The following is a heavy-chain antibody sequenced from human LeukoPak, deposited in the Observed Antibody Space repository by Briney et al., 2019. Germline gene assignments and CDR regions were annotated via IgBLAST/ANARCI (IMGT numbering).Heavy chain of an antibody. CDR3: ARQSRDGDYIAKLFDY. V-gene: IGHV4-59*08. CDR1: GGSLSNYY. Sequence: PSETLSLTCTVSGGSLSNYYWSWIRQPPGKGLEWIGYIYYSGNINYNPSLKSRVTISVDMSKNQFSLQLSSVTAADTAVYYCARQSRDGDYIAKLFDYWGQGTLVTVSS. D-gene: IGHD4-17*01. J-gene: IGHJ4*02. CDR2: IYYSGNI.